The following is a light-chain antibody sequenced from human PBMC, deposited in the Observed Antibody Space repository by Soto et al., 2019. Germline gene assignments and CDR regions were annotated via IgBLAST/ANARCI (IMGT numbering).Light chain of an antibody. CDR2: GAS. J-gene: IGKJ4*01. CDR3: QQYYSYPLT. Sequence: DIQMTQSPSSLSASVGDRVTITCRASQSISSYLNWYQQKPGQAPRLLIYGASTRATGIPARFSGSGSGTDFTLTISCLQSEDFATYYCQQYYSYPLTFGGGTKVDIK. V-gene: IGKV1-39*01. CDR1: QSISSY.